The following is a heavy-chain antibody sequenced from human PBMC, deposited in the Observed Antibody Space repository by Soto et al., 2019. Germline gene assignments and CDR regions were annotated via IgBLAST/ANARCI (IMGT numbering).Heavy chain of an antibody. CDR3: ASAFYCSGSYWGFDY. CDR1: GFIFSSYA. CDR2: ISGGGGST. Sequence: EVQLLESGGGLVQPGGSLRLSCAASGFIFSSYALNWVRQAPGKGLEWVSSISGGGGSTNYADSVKGRFTISRDNSKNTLYLQLNSLRAEDTALYYCASAFYCSGSYWGFDYWGQGTPVTVSS. J-gene: IGHJ4*02. D-gene: IGHD3-10*01. V-gene: IGHV3-23*01.